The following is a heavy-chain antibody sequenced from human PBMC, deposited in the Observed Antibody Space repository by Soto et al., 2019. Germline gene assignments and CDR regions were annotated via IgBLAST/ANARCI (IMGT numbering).Heavy chain of an antibody. Sequence: SETLSLTCTVSGRSISSYYWSWIRQPPGKGLEWIGYIYYSGSTNYNPSLKSRVTISVDTSKNQFSLKLSSVTAADTAVYYCARDLYGDYVGVNYYYMDVWGKGTTVTVSS. CDR3: ARDLYGDYVGVNYYYMDV. D-gene: IGHD4-17*01. V-gene: IGHV4-59*01. CDR1: GRSISSYY. CDR2: IYYSGST. J-gene: IGHJ6*03.